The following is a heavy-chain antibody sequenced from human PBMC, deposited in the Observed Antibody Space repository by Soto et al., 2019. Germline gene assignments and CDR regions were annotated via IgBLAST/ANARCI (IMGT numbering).Heavy chain of an antibody. CDR2: ISSSSSYI. Sequence: PGWSLRLSCAASGFTFSSYSMNWVRQAPGKGLEWVSSISSSSSYIYYADSVKGRFTISRDNAKNSLYLQMNSLRAEDTAVYYCARDAYYYDSTQFDYWGQGTLVTVSS. V-gene: IGHV3-21*01. CDR3: ARDAYYYDSTQFDY. CDR1: GFTFSSYS. J-gene: IGHJ4*02. D-gene: IGHD3-22*01.